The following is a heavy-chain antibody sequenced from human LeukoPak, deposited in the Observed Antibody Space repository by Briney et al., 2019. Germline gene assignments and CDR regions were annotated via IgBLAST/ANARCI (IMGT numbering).Heavy chain of an antibody. V-gene: IGHV4-39*07. D-gene: IGHD6-13*01. CDR3: ARGQIELAAAEYFQH. CDR2: IYYSGST. CDR1: GGSISSSSYY. J-gene: IGHJ1*01. Sequence: PSETLSLTCTVSGGSISSSSYYWGWIRQPPGKGLEWIGSIYYSGSTYYNPSLKSRVTISVDTSKNQFSLKLSSVTAADTAVYYCARGQIELAAAEYFQHWGQGTLVTVSS.